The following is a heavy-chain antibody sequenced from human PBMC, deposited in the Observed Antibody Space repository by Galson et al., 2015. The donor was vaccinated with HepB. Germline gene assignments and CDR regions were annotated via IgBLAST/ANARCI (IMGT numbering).Heavy chain of an antibody. D-gene: IGHD6-13*01. CDR1: GGSISSSSYY. J-gene: IGHJ1*01. V-gene: IGHV4-39*01. CDR3: ARVFVAGYSSSWYGEHLDPLNAEYFQH. CDR2: IYYSGST. Sequence: SETLSLTCTVSGGSISSSSYYWGWIRQPPGKGLEWIGSIYYSGSTYYNPSLKSRVTISVDTSKNQFSLKLSSVTAADTAVYYCARVFVAGYSSSWYGEHLDPLNAEYFQHWGQGTLVTVSS.